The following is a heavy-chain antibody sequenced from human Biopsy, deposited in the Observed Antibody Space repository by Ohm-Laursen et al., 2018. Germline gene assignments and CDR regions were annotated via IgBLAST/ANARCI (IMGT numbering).Heavy chain of an antibody. D-gene: IGHD2/OR15-2a*01. CDR3: ARATNSTGWPYYYFYGMDV. V-gene: IGHV4-31*03. Sequence: PSQTLSLTCTVSGGSISSHDYYWTWIRQHPGKGLVWIGYIYYSGSTYYNPSLKSRISMSVDTSRNQFSLKLNSVTAADTAVYYCARATNSTGWPYYYFYGMDVWGQGTTVTVSS. J-gene: IGHJ6*02. CDR1: GGSISSHDYY. CDR2: IYYSGST.